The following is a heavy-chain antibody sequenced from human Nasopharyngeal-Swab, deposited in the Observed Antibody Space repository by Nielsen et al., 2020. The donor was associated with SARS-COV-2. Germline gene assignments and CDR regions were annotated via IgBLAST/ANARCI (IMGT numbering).Heavy chain of an antibody. D-gene: IGHD1-20*01. CDR2: ISVDGTTT. CDR1: GFTFTGSW. Sequence: GESLKISCAASGFTFTGSWMHWVRQAPGKGLEWVSHISVDGTTTNYGDSVKGRFTISRDNAKNSLYLQMNSLRAEDTAVYYCARDFRSVNFYYYYYGMDVWGQGTTVTVSS. CDR3: ARDFRSVNFYYYYYGMDV. V-gene: IGHV3-74*01. J-gene: IGHJ6*02.